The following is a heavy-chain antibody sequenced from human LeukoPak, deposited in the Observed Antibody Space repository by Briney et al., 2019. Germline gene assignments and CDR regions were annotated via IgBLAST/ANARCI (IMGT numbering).Heavy chain of an antibody. CDR2: IWYDGSKK. J-gene: IGHJ4*02. D-gene: IGHD3-16*01. Sequence: GGSLRFSCAASGFTFSNYAMTWHRQAPGKGLEGVAVIWYDGSKKFYADSVNGRFTISRDDSKNTLYLQMSGLRADDTAIYYCASAYSAGWFTYWGQGPPVTVSS. CDR1: GFTFSNYA. CDR3: ASAYSAGWFTY. V-gene: IGHV3-33*08.